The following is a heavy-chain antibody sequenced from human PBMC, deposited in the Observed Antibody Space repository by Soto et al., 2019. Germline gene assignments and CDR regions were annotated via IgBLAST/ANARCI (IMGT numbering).Heavy chain of an antibody. D-gene: IGHD1-26*01. CDR3: AREDPSIVGGGAKDY. CDR1: GFTFSSYE. V-gene: IGHV3-48*03. CDR2: ISSSGSTI. Sequence: EVQLVESGGGLVQPGGSLRLSCAASGFTFSSYEMNWVRQAPGKGLEWVSYISSSGSTIYYADFVKGRFTISRDNAKNSLYLQMNSLRAEDTAVYYCAREDPSIVGGGAKDYWGQGTLVTVSS. J-gene: IGHJ4*02.